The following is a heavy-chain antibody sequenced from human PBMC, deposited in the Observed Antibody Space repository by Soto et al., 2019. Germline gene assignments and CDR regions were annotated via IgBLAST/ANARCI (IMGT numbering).Heavy chain of an antibody. CDR1: GGSFSGYY. CDR3: ARGGSRYCSGGSCYFDC. D-gene: IGHD2-15*01. J-gene: IGHJ4*02. Sequence: QVQLQQWGAGLLKPSETLSLTCAVYGGSFSGYYWSWIRQPPGKGLEWIGEINHSGSTNYNPSLKSRVTISVDTSKNQFSLKLSSVTAADTAVYYCARGGSRYCSGGSCYFDCWGQGTLVTVSS. CDR2: INHSGST. V-gene: IGHV4-34*01.